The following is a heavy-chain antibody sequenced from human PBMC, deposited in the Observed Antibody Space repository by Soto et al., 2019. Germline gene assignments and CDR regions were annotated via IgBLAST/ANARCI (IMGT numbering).Heavy chain of an antibody. Sequence: VASVKVSCKASGYTFTGYYMHWVRQAPGQGLEWMGWINPNSGGTNYAQKFQGWVTMTRDTSISTAYMELSRLRSDDTAVYYCAREIKPGYYYYGMEVWAQATTVIVSS. J-gene: IGHJ6*01. CDR2: INPNSGGT. CDR3: AREIKPGYYYYGMEV. CDR1: GYTFTGYY. V-gene: IGHV1-2*04.